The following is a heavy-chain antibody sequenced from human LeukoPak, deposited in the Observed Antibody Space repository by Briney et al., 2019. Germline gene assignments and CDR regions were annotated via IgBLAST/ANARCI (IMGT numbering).Heavy chain of an antibody. J-gene: IGHJ4*02. CDR3: AKDWDDFWCGVPDY. V-gene: IGHV3-43*02. D-gene: IGHD3-3*01. CDR1: GFTFDDYA. Sequence: GGSLRLSCAASGFTFDDYAMHWVRQAPGKGLEWVSLISGDGGSTYYADSVKGRFTISRDNSKNSLYLQMNSLRTEDTALYYCAKDWDDFWCGVPDYWGQGTLVAVSS. CDR2: ISGDGGST.